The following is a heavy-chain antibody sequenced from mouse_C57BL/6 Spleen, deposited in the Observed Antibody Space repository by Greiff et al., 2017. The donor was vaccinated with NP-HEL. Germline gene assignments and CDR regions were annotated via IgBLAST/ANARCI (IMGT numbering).Heavy chain of an antibody. CDR3: ARASTVVGMDY. J-gene: IGHJ4*01. Sequence: VQLHQSGAELVRPGTSVKMSCKASGYTFTNYWIGWAKQRPGHGLEWIGDIYPGGGYTNYNEKFKGKATLTADKSSSTAYMQFSSLTSEDSAIYYCARASTVVGMDYWGQGTSVTVSS. V-gene: IGHV1-63*01. CDR1: GYTFTNYW. D-gene: IGHD1-1*01. CDR2: IYPGGGYT.